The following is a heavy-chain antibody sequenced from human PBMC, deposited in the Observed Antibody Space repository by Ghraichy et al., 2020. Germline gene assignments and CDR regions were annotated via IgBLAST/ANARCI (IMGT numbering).Heavy chain of an antibody. CDR1: GGSFSGYY. V-gene: IGHV4-34*01. CDR3: ARGYCSSTSCYLGRGRYYYYGMDV. D-gene: IGHD2-2*01. J-gene: IGHJ6*02. CDR2: INHSGST. Sequence: SETLSLTCAVYGGSFSGYYWSWIRQPPGKGLEWIGEINHSGSTNYNPSLKSRVTISVDTSKNQFSLKLSSVTAADTAVYYCARGYCSSTSCYLGRGRYYYYGMDVWGQGTTVTVSS.